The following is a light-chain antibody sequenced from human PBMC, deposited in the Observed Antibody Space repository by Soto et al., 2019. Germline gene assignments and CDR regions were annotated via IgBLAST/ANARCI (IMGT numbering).Light chain of an antibody. CDR2: DAS. CDR1: QSVNSF. Sequence: EIVLTQSPVTLSLSPGESATLSCRASQSVNSFLAWYQHKPGQAPRLLIYDASNRATGIPARFSGSGSGTDFTLSISSLEPEDFAVYYCQQRSSWPPSFGGGTKVEIK. CDR3: QQRSSWPPS. V-gene: IGKV3-11*01. J-gene: IGKJ4*01.